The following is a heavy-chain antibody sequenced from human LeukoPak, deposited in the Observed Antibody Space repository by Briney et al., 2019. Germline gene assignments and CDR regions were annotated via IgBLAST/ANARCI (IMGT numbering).Heavy chain of an antibody. CDR1: GFTFSSYA. J-gene: IGHJ4*02. CDR3: ARDSQPYGDYYFDY. D-gene: IGHD4-17*01. V-gene: IGHV3-30*04. Sequence: PGGSLRLSCAASGFTFSSYAMTWVRQAPGKGLEWVAVISYDGSNKYYADSVKGRFTISRDNSKNTLYLQMNSLRAEDTAVYYCARDSQPYGDYYFDYWGQGTLVTVSS. CDR2: ISYDGSNK.